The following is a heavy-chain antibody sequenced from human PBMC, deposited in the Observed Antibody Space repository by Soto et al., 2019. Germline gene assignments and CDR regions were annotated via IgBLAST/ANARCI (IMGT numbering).Heavy chain of an antibody. D-gene: IGHD1-26*01. Sequence: QVQLQESGPGLVKPSETLSLTCIVSGGSVSNDAYYWSWIRQPPGKGLEWIGYIYHSGSTYYNPSLKSRVTISADTSANQFSRKVSSVTAADTAVYYCARLGIGWEFPFDYWGQGTLFNVSS. CDR3: ARLGIGWEFPFDY. J-gene: IGHJ4*02. CDR2: IYHSGST. CDR1: GGSVSNDAYY. V-gene: IGHV4-61*08.